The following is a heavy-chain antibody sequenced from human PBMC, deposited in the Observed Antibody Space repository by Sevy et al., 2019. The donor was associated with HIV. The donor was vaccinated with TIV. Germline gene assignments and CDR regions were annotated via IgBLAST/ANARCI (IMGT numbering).Heavy chain of an antibody. V-gene: IGHV4-4*07. CDR3: ARVGTVVTGGQIDY. Sequence: SETLSLTCTVSGGSISSYYWSWIRQPAGKGLEWIGRFYTSGSTNYNPSLKSRVTMSVDTSKNQFSLKLSSVTAADTAVYYCARVGTVVTGGQIDYWGQGTLVTVSS. D-gene: IGHD2-15*01. CDR2: FYTSGST. CDR1: GGSISSYY. J-gene: IGHJ4*02.